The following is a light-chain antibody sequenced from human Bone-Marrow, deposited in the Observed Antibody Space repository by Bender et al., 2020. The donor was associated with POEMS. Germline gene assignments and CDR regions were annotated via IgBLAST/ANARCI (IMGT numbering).Light chain of an antibody. CDR2: DDD. Sequence: SYVLTQPPSVSVAPGQTARITCGGDNIGAKSVHWYQKKPGQAPVVVVYDDDDRPSGMSERISGSNSGNTATLTITTVEAGDEADYYCQVWDSNSEVIFGGGTKLTVL. V-gene: IGLV3-21*02. J-gene: IGLJ2*01. CDR1: NIGAKS. CDR3: QVWDSNSEVI.